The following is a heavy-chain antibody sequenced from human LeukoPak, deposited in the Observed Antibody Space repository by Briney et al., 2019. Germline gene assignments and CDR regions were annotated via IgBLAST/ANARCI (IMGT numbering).Heavy chain of an antibody. CDR2: TNPHSGGT. J-gene: IGHJ5*02. V-gene: IGHV1-2*02. CDR3: ARSHGGITIRNWFDP. D-gene: IGHD3-3*01. Sequence: ASVKVSCKASGFTFTDFYMHWVRQAPGQGLEWMGWTNPHSGGTNYAQSFRGRVTMTRDTSISTAYMELSRLRSDDTAVYYCARSHGGITIRNWFDPWGQGTLVTVSS. CDR1: GFTFTDFY.